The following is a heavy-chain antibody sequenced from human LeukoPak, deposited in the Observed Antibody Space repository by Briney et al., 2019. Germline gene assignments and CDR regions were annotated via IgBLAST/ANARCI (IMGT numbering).Heavy chain of an antibody. CDR1: GFTFSSYA. CDR3: VKDSRSDSSGYSHFDY. CDR2: ISSNGGST. D-gene: IGHD3-22*01. Sequence: GGSLRLSCSASGFTFSSYAMHWVRQAPGKGLEYVSAISSNGGSTHYADSVKGRFTISRDNSKNTLYLQMSSLRAEDTAVYYCVKDSRSDSSGYSHFDYWGQGTLVTVSS. V-gene: IGHV3-64D*06. J-gene: IGHJ4*02.